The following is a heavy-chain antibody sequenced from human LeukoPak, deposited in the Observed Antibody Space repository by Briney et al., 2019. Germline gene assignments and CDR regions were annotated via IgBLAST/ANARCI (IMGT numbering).Heavy chain of an antibody. CDR2: ISGSGGVT. Sequence: GGSLRLSCAASGFTFSNYAMTWVRQAPGKGPEWVSGISGSGGVTYYADSVKGRFTISRDNSKNTLYVQMNSLRVEDTAVYYCAKTSDISVGYYFDYWGQGTLVAVSS. V-gene: IGHV3-23*01. CDR3: AKTSDISVGYYFDY. CDR1: GFTFSNYA. D-gene: IGHD3-22*01. J-gene: IGHJ4*02.